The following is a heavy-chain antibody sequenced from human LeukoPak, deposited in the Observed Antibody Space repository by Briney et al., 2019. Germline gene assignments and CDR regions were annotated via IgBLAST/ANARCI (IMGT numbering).Heavy chain of an antibody. CDR1: GGSISSYY. Sequence: SETLSLTCTVSGGSISSYYWSWIRQPAGKGLEWIGRIYTSGSTNYNPSLKSRVTMSVDTSKNQFSLKLSSVTAADTAVYYCARGTMERGYSGYDWDYYGMDVWGQGTTVTVSS. CDR3: ARGTMERGYSGYDWDYYGMDV. CDR2: IYTSGST. D-gene: IGHD5-12*01. J-gene: IGHJ6*02. V-gene: IGHV4-4*07.